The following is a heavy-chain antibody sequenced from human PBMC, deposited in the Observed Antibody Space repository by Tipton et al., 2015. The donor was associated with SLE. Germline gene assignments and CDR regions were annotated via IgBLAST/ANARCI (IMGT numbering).Heavy chain of an antibody. Sequence: TLSLTCTVSGGSISSSSYYWGWIRQPPGKGLEWIGSIYYSGSTYYNPSLESRVTISVDTSKNQFSLKLSSVTAADTAVYYCARGLTTPYFDYWGQGTLVTVSS. D-gene: IGHD4-11*01. CDR1: GGSISSSSYY. CDR3: ARGLTTPYFDY. J-gene: IGHJ4*02. CDR2: IYYSGST. V-gene: IGHV4-39*01.